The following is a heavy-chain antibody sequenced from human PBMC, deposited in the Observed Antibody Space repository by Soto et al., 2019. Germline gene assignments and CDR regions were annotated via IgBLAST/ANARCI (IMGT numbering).Heavy chain of an antibody. V-gene: IGHV4-31*03. Sequence: SETLSLTFTVSGGSISSGGYYWSWIRKHPGKGLEWIGYIYYSGSTYYNPSLKSRVTISVDTSKNQFSLKLSSVTAADTAVYYCASGVEYQLLFSSDFWGKGTTVTVSS. CDR3: ASGVEYQLLFSSDF. CDR2: IYYSGST. J-gene: IGHJ6*04. CDR1: GGSISSGGYY. D-gene: IGHD2-2*01.